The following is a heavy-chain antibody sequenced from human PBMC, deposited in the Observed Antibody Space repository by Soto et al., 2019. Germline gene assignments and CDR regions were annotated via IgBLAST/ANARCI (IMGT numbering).Heavy chain of an antibody. V-gene: IGHV3-15*01. Sequence: EVQLVESGGGLVKPGGSLRLSCAASGFTFSNAWMSWVRQAPGKGLEWVGRIKSKTDGGTTDYAAPVKGRFTISRDDSKTTLYLQMNSLKTEDTAVYYCTTDLDCSGGSCYFLCDYWGQGTLVTVSS. CDR3: TTDLDCSGGSCYFLCDY. J-gene: IGHJ4*02. D-gene: IGHD2-15*01. CDR2: IKSKTDGGTT. CDR1: GFTFSNAW.